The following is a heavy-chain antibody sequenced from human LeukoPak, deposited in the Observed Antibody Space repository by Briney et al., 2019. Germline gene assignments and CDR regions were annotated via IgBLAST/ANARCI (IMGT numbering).Heavy chain of an antibody. Sequence: PGGSLRLSCAASGFTFSSYSMNWVRQAPGKGLEWVSSISSSSSYIYYADSVKGRFTISRDNAKNSLYLQMNSLRAEDTAVYYCARTPSTVVTPDDAFDIWGQGTMVTVSS. CDR1: GFTFSSYS. J-gene: IGHJ3*02. CDR3: ARTPSTVVTPDDAFDI. CDR2: ISSSSSYI. V-gene: IGHV3-21*01. D-gene: IGHD4-23*01.